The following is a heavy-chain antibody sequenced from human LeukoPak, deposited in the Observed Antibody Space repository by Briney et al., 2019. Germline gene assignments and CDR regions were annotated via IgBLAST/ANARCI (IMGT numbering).Heavy chain of an antibody. CDR2: IIPIFGTA. V-gene: IGHV1-69*05. D-gene: IGHD1-1*01. Sequence: SVKVSCKASGGTFSSYAISWVRQAPGQGLEWMGGIIPIFGTANYAQKFQGRVTITTDESTSTAYMELSSLRSEDTAVYYCARDKGWNDLAQRLNYYYYMDVWGKGTTVTVSS. CDR1: GGTFSSYA. CDR3: ARDKGWNDLAQRLNYYYYMDV. J-gene: IGHJ6*03.